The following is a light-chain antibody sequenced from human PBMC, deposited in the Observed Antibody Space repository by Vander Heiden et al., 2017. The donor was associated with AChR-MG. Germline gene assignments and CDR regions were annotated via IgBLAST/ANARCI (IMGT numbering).Light chain of an antibody. CDR3: CSYAGSYTWV. CDR1: SIDVGGYNY. J-gene: IGLJ3*02. Sequence: QSALTQPRSVSGSPGQSVPISCTGTSIDVGGYNYVSWYQQNPGKAPKLMIYDVSKRPSGDPDRFSGSKSGNTASLTISGLQAEDEADYYCCSYAGSYTWVFGGGTKLTVL. V-gene: IGLV2-11*01. CDR2: DVS.